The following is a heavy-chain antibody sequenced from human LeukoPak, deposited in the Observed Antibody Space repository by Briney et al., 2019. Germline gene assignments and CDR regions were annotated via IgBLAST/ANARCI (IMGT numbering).Heavy chain of an antibody. CDR2: IYYSGST. J-gene: IGHJ4*02. CDR1: GGSISSSSYY. Sequence: SETLSLTCTVSGGSISSSSYYWGWIRQPPGKGLEWIGSIYYSGSTYYNPSLKSRVTMSVDTSKNQFSLKLSSVTAADTAVYYCAREYYYDSSGCYDYWGQGTLVTVSS. D-gene: IGHD3-22*01. V-gene: IGHV4-39*07. CDR3: AREYYYDSSGCYDY.